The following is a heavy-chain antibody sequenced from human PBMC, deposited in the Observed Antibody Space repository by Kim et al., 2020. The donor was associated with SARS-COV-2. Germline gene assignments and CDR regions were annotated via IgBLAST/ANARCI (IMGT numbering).Heavy chain of an antibody. Sequence: GGSLRLSCAASGFTFSSYSMNWVHQAPGKGLEWVSSISSSSSYIYYADSVKGRFTISRDNAKNSLYLQMNSLRAEDTAVYYCARGYDLLTGYSVDFWGQGTLVTVSS. J-gene: IGHJ4*02. CDR1: GFTFSSYS. CDR2: ISSSSSYI. V-gene: IGHV3-21*01. CDR3: ARGYDLLTGYSVDF. D-gene: IGHD3-9*01.